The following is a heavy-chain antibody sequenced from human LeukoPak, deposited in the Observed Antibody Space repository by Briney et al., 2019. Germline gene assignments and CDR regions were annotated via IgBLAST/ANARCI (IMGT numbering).Heavy chain of an antibody. CDR2: IDNDGSST. CDR1: GFTFNTYW. CDR3: VRDLRRTHFDY. Sequence: GGSLRLSCAASGFTFNTYWMHWVRQAPGKGLVWVSRIDNDGSSTIYADSVKGRSTISRDNAKNTVYLQMNSLRAEDTAVYYCVRDLRRTHFDYWGQGTLVTVSS. V-gene: IGHV3-74*01. D-gene: IGHD1/OR15-1a*01. J-gene: IGHJ4*02.